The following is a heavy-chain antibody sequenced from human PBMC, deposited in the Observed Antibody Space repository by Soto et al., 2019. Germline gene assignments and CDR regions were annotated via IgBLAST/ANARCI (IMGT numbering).Heavy chain of an antibody. J-gene: IGHJ4*02. CDR1: RYSISIGNY. CDR2: IYQSGST. CDR3: ARVLGAPLYYFDY. V-gene: IGHV4-38-2*02. Sequence: SETLSLTCPVSRYSISIGNYWGWIRQPPGKRLEWIGSIYQSGSTYYNPSLRSRATISVDTSKNQFSLKLSSVTAADTAVYYCARVLGAPLYYFDYWGQGILVTVSS. D-gene: IGHD1-26*01.